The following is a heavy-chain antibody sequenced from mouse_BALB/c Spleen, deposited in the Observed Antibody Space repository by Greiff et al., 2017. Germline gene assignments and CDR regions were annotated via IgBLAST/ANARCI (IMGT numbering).Heavy chain of an antibody. CDR3: ARTTMITTTWFAY. CDR1: GFNIKDTY. V-gene: IGHV14-3*02. CDR2: IAPANGNT. J-gene: IGHJ3*01. Sequence: EVKLQESGAELVKPGASVKLSCTASGFNIKDTYMHWVKQRPEQGLEWIGRIAPANGNTKYDPKFQGKATITADTSSNTAYLQLSSLTSEDTAVYYCARTTMITTTWFAYWGQGTLVTGSA. D-gene: IGHD2-4*01.